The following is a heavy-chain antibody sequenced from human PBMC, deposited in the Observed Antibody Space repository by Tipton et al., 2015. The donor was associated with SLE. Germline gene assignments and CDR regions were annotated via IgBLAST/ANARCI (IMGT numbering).Heavy chain of an antibody. CDR2: IYYSGST. V-gene: IGHV4-39*01. CDR3: ARQARRAFDI. CDR1: GGSISSSSYY. Sequence: TLSLTCTVSGGSISSSSYYWGWIRQPPGKGLEWIGSIYYSGSTNYNPSLKSRVTISIDTSKNQFSLKLSSVTAADTAVYYCARQARRAFDIWGQGTMVTVSS. J-gene: IGHJ3*02.